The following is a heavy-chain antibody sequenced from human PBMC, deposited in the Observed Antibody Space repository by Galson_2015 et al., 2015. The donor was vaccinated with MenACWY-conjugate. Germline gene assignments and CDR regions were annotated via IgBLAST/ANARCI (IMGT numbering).Heavy chain of an antibody. D-gene: IGHD4-17*01. CDR3: AKDPNGDYVGAFYT. J-gene: IGHJ3*02. V-gene: IGHV3-7*05. CDR1: GFTFSGNW. CDR2: IKTDGSQK. Sequence: SLRLSCAASGFTFSGNWMTWVRQAPGKGLEWVANIKTDGSQKNYVDSVKGRFTISRDNAKNSLYLQMSSLRVEDTAIYYCAKDPNGDYVGAFYTWGHGTVVTVSS.